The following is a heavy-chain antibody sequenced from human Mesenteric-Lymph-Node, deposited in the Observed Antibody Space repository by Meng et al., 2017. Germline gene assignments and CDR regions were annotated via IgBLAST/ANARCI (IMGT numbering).Heavy chain of an antibody. Sequence: GGSLRLSCLASGFTFSDFFMTWIRQAPGKGPQWISYISSGGSTIHYADSVRGRFTISRDNARNSLYLQMNSLRAEDTAVYYCARDYGSSWPSFVGYWGQGTLVTVSS. CDR1: GFTFSDFF. D-gene: IGHD6-13*01. CDR3: ARDYGSSWPSFVGY. J-gene: IGHJ4*02. V-gene: IGHV3-11*01. CDR2: ISSGGSTI.